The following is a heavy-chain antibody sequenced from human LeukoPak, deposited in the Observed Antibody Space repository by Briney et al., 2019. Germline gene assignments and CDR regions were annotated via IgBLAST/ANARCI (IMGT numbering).Heavy chain of an antibody. V-gene: IGHV1-69*13. CDR3: ARDAYGDYGPGAFDI. J-gene: IGHJ3*02. CDR1: GGTFSSYA. D-gene: IGHD4-17*01. Sequence: SVKVSCKASGGTFSSYAISWVRQAPGQGLEWMGGIIPIFGTANYAQKFQGRVTITADESTSTAYMELSSLRSEDTAVYYCARDAYGDYGPGAFDIWGQGTMVTVSS. CDR2: IIPIFGTA.